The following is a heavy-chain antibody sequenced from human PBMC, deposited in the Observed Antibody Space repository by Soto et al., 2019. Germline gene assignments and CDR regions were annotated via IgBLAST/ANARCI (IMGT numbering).Heavy chain of an antibody. CDR2: VSYDGSNK. Sequence: QVQLVASGGGVVQPGRSLSLSCVASGFTFSSYVIHWVRQAPGKGLEWVAVVSYDGSNKYYADSVKGRFTISRDNSKNTVYLQMNSLRDEDTAVYYCAKGGAEYDFWSGQFDYWGQGTLVTVSS. CDR1: GFTFSSYV. D-gene: IGHD3-3*01. CDR3: AKGGAEYDFWSGQFDY. V-gene: IGHV3-30-3*01. J-gene: IGHJ4*02.